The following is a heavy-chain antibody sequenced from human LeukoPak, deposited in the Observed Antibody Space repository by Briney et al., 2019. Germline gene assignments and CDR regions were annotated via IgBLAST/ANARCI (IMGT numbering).Heavy chain of an antibody. D-gene: IGHD6-19*01. J-gene: IGHJ5*02. V-gene: IGHV7-4-1*02. CDR2: IITNTGNP. CDR3: ARVSSSGYWFDP. CDR1: GGTFSSYA. Sequence: GASVKVSCKASGGTFSSYAISWVRQAPGQGLEWMGWIITNTGNPTYAQGFTGRFVFSLDASVSTAYLQISSLKAEDTAVYYCARVSSSGYWFDPWGQGTLVTVSS.